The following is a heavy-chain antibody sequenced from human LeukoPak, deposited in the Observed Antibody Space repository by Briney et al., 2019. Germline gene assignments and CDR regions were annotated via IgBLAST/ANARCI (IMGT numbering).Heavy chain of an antibody. Sequence: GGSLRLSCSASGFPLSSYAMHWVRQAPGKGLEYVSAISDSGGSTYYAESVKGRLTISRDNSKNTLYLQVSSLRAEDTAVYFCVRRCSFGPYGMDVWGQGTTVTVSS. J-gene: IGHJ6*02. V-gene: IGHV3-64D*09. D-gene: IGHD2-8*01. CDR1: GFPLSSYA. CDR2: ISDSGGST. CDR3: VRRCSFGPYGMDV.